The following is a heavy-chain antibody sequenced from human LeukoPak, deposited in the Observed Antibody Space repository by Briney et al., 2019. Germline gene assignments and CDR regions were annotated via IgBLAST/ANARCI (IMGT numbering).Heavy chain of an antibody. J-gene: IGHJ5*02. CDR1: GYTFTGYY. V-gene: IGHV1-2*02. Sequence: ASVKVSCKASGYTFTGYYMHWVRQAPGQGLEWMGWINPNSGGTNYAQKFQGRVTMTRDTSISTAYMELSRLRSDDTAVYYCARVLGYSSSWQMNNWFDPWGQGTLVTVSS. CDR3: ARVLGYSSSWQMNNWFDP. CDR2: INPNSGGT. D-gene: IGHD6-13*01.